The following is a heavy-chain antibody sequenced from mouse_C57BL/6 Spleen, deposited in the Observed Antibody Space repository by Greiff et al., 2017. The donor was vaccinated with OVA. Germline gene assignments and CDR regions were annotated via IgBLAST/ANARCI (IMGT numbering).Heavy chain of an antibody. CDR1: GFSLTSYG. Sequence: VQLQQSGPGLVQPSQSLSITCTVSGFSLTSYGVHWVRQSPGKGLEWLGVIWSGGSTDYNAAFISRLSISKDNSKSQVFFKMNSLQADDTAIYYCARVITTVEAHWYFDVWGTGTTVTVSS. CDR2: IWSGGST. D-gene: IGHD1-1*01. V-gene: IGHV2-2*01. J-gene: IGHJ1*03. CDR3: ARVITTVEAHWYFDV.